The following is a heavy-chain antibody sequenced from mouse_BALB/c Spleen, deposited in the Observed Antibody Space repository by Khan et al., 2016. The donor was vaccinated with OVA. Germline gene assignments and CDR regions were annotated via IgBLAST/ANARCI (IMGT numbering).Heavy chain of an antibody. D-gene: IGHD1-1*01. CDR1: GFTFSTYG. V-gene: IGHV5-6*02. CDR2: VSTGGGYT. CDR3: TRLAYYYDSEWFAY. Sequence: DVMLVESGGDLVKPGGSLKLSCAASGFTFSTYGMSWVRQTPDKRLEWVATVSTGGGYTYYPDSVKGRFTISRDNAKNTLYLQMSVLKSEDTAMFYCTRLAYYYDSEWFAYWGQGTLVTVSA. J-gene: IGHJ3*01.